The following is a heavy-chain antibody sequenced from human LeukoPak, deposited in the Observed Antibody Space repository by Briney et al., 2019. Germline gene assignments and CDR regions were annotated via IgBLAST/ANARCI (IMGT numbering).Heavy chain of an antibody. V-gene: IGHV3-7*03. CDR2: IKQDGSER. D-gene: IGHD5-18*01. Sequence: GGSLRLSCAASGFTFSSFWMNWVRQAPGKGLEWVANIKQDGSERNYVDSVKGRSTISRDNAKNSLFLQMNSLRVEDTAVYYCARGGTRGYSPVDYWGQGILVTVSS. J-gene: IGHJ4*02. CDR1: GFTFSSFW. CDR3: ARGGTRGYSPVDY.